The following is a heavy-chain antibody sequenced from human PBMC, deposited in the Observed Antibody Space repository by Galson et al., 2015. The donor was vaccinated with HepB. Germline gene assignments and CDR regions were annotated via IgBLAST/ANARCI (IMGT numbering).Heavy chain of an antibody. V-gene: IGHV4/OR15-8*02. J-gene: IGHJ4*02. Sequence: SETLSLTCAVSGASIRTLDWWSWVRQSPGKRLEWIGQIYHSGDVNYNPSLKSRVIMSVDTSKNQFSLRLNSVTAADTAIYYCARDWIRDGASYYFDYWGQGTLVTVSS. CDR2: IYHSGDV. CDR1: GASIRTLDW. D-gene: IGHD5-24*01. CDR3: ARDWIRDGASYYFDY.